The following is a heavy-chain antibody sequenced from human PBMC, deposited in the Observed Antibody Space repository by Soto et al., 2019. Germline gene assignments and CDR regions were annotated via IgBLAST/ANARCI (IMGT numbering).Heavy chain of an antibody. D-gene: IGHD3-16*01. CDR2: IIPILGIA. Sequence: QVQLVQSGAEVKKPGSSVKVSCKASGGTFSSYTISWVRQAPGQGLEWMGRIIPILGIANYAQKFQGRVTITADKSTSTAYMELSSLRSEDTAVYYCVRDGVVPINAFDIWGQGTMVTVSS. V-gene: IGHV1-69*08. J-gene: IGHJ3*02. CDR3: VRDGVVPINAFDI. CDR1: GGTFSSYT.